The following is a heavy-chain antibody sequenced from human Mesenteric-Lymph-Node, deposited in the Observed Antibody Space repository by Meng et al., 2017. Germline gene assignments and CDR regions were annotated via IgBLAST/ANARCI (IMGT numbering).Heavy chain of an antibody. CDR3: ARAGKGGVFDY. CDR1: GLTFSSFG. J-gene: IGHJ4*02. D-gene: IGHD3-16*01. Sequence: QVQLVESGGGVVQPGRSLRLSCAVSGLTFSSFGMHWVRQAPGKGLEWVAVIWYDGSNKYYADSVKGRFTISRDNTKNMLFLQMNSLRAEDTAVYYCARAGKGGVFDYWGQGTLVTVSS. CDR2: IWYDGSNK. V-gene: IGHV3-33*01.